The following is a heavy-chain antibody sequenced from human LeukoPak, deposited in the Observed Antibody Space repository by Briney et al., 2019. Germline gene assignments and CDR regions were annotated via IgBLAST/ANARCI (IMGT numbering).Heavy chain of an antibody. J-gene: IGHJ4*02. D-gene: IGHD2-2*01. CDR3: ARESSDSTMFDY. CDR1: GGSISSSSYY. Sequence: SETLSLTCTVSGGSISSSSYYWGWIRQPPGKGLEWIGSIYYSGSTYYNPSLKSRVTISVDTSKNQFSLKLSSVTAADTAVYYCARESSDSTMFDYWGQGTLVTVSS. CDR2: IYYSGST. V-gene: IGHV4-39*07.